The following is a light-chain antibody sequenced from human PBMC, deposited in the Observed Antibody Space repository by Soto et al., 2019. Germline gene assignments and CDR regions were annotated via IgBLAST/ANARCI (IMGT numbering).Light chain of an antibody. CDR1: QSVYTF. Sequence: EIVLTQSPGTLSLSPGGSATLSCRASQSVYTFLAWYEQTPGQAPMLLIYGASSRAAGSPDTFSGSGSETGFTLSITRLEPDAFAVYYCQQYFSSPLTFGPGTKVDIK. J-gene: IGKJ3*01. V-gene: IGKV3-20*01. CDR2: GAS. CDR3: QQYFSSPLT.